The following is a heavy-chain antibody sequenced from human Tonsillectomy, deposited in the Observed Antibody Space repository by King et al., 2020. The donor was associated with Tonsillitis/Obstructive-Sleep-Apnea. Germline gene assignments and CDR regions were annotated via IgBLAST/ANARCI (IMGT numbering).Heavy chain of an antibody. V-gene: IGHV3-33*01. CDR3: ARDRVTAPGTSDY. Sequence: VQLVESGGGVVQPGRSLRVSCAASGFTLSSYAMHWVRQAPGKGLEWVAVIWYDGSNKFYADSVRGRFTISRDNSKNTLYLQMNSLRDEDTAMYYCARDRVTAPGTSDYWGQGTLVTVSS. D-gene: IGHD6-13*01. CDR1: GFTLSSYA. J-gene: IGHJ4*02. CDR2: IWYDGSNK.